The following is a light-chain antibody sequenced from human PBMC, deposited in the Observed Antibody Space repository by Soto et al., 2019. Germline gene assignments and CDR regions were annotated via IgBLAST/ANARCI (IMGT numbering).Light chain of an antibody. CDR3: CSYAGDNNFFV. V-gene: IGLV2-23*02. CDR2: EVN. J-gene: IGLJ1*01. Sequence: SALAQPASMSGSATQSITIFCTGTSSDVGSYYPVSWFQQHPGKAPKLIIYEVNKRPSGVSDRFSGSKSGNTASLTISGLQAADEAEYYCCSYAGDNNFFVFGTGNKVTV. CDR1: SSDVGSYYP.